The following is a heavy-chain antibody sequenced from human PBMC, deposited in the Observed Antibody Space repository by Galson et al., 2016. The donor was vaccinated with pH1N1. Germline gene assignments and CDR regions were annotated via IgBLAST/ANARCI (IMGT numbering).Heavy chain of an antibody. Sequence: SLRLSCAASGFTFSSYAMTWVRQAPGKGLQWVSTISSSYGNIFYADSVRGRFTISRDNSKNTLYLQLNSLRAEDTALYYCAKLWNGFYEVDHWGQGALVTVSS. CDR2: ISSSYGNI. CDR1: GFTFSSYA. CDR3: AKLWNGFYEVDH. D-gene: IGHD3-3*01. J-gene: IGHJ4*02. V-gene: IGHV3-23*01.